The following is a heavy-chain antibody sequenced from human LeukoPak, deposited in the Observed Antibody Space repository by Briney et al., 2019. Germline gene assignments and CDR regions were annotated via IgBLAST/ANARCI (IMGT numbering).Heavy chain of an antibody. V-gene: IGHV7-4-1*02. CDR2: INTNTGNP. Sequence: ASVKVSCKASGYTFTSYAMNWVRQAPEQGLEWMGWINTNTGNPTYAQGFTGRFVFSLDTSVSTAYLQISSLKAEDTAVYYCARESGLATVTTLGIDPWGQGTLVTVSS. CDR3: ARESGLATVTTLGIDP. D-gene: IGHD4-17*01. J-gene: IGHJ5*02. CDR1: GYTFTSYA.